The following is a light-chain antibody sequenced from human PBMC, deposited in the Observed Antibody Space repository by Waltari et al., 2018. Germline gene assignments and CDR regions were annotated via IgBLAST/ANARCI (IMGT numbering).Light chain of an antibody. CDR2: DVT. V-gene: IGLV2-14*03. J-gene: IGLJ1*01. CDR1: SSDVGGYNF. Sequence: QSALTQPASVSGSPGQSITISCTGTSSDVGGYNFVSWYQQHPGKAPKLMIYDVTNRPSGGASRFSGSKAGNTASLTISGLQAEDEADYYCSSFANSDPRHVFGTGTKVTVL. CDR3: SSFANSDPRHV.